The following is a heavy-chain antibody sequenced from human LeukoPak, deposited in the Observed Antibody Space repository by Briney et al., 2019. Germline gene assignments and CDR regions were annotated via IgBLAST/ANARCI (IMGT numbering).Heavy chain of an antibody. CDR2: ISGSGGST. Sequence: GGSLRLSCAASGFTFSSYAMSWVRQAPGKGLEWVSAISGSGGSTYYADSVKGRFTISRDNSKNTLYLQMNSLRAEDTAVYYCAKWATLNYGSGSYGTAYYFDYWGQGTLVTDSS. J-gene: IGHJ4*02. CDR3: AKWATLNYGSGSYGTAYYFDY. CDR1: GFTFSSYA. D-gene: IGHD3-10*01. V-gene: IGHV3-23*01.